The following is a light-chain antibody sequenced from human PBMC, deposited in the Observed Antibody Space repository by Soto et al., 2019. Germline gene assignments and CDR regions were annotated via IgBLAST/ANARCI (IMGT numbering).Light chain of an antibody. Sequence: GDRVPITCRASQSISSWLAWYQQKPGKAPKFLIYDASNLESGVPSRFSGSGSGTEFTLTISSLQPDDFATYYCQQNYSSPITFGQGTRLETK. J-gene: IGKJ5*01. CDR3: QQNYSSPIT. CDR2: DAS. CDR1: QSISSW. V-gene: IGKV1-5*01.